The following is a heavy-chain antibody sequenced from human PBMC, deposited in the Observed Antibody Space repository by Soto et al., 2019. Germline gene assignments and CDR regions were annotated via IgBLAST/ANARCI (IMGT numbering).Heavy chain of an antibody. D-gene: IGHD3-3*01. CDR2: INSDGSST. CDR1: GFTFSSYW. CDR3: ARGEYYDFWSGYWYYSDYGMDV. J-gene: IGHJ6*02. Sequence: GGSLRLSCAASGFTFSSYWMHWVRQAPGKGLVWVSRINSDGSSTSYAESVKGRFTISRDNAKNTLYLQMNSLRAEDTAVYYCARGEYYDFWSGYWYYSDYGMDVWGQGTTVTVSS. V-gene: IGHV3-74*01.